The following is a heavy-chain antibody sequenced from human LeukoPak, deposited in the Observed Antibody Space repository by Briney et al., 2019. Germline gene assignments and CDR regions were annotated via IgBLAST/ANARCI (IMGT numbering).Heavy chain of an antibody. CDR1: GYTFTSYY. CDR2: IDPKSGAT. CDR3: ARGLRVSPAFDY. V-gene: IGHV1-2*02. Sequence: ASVKVSCKASGYTFTSYYMHWVRQAPGQGLEWMAWIDPKSGATNYAQRFQGRVTMTRDTSIITAYMELSRLRSDDTAVYYCARGLRVSPAFDYWGQGTLVTVSS. D-gene: IGHD2-2*01. J-gene: IGHJ4*02.